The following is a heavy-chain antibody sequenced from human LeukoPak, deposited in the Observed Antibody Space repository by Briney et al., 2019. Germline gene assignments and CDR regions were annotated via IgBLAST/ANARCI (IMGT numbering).Heavy chain of an antibody. D-gene: IGHD6-13*01. CDR1: GYTFTGYY. CDR2: INPNSGGT. V-gene: IGHV1-2*02. J-gene: IGHJ4*02. Sequence: ASVKVSCKASGYTFTGYYMHWVRQAPGQGLEWMGWINPNSGGTNYAQKFQGRVTMTRDTSISTAYMELSRLRSDDTAVYYCARAGSSSWYSLYYFDYWGQGTLVTVSS. CDR3: ARAGSSSWYSLYYFDY.